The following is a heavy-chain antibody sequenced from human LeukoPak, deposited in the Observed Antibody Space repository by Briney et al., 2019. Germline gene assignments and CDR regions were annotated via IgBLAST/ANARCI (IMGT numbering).Heavy chain of an antibody. V-gene: IGHV3-30*02. CDR1: GFTFSSYG. Sequence: GGSLRLSCAASGFTFSSYGMHWVRQAPGKGLEWVAFIRYDGSNKYYADSVKGRFTISRDNSKNTLYLQKNSLRAEDTAVYYCAKGSVLRYFDWSEEYYFDYWGQGTLVTVSS. CDR3: AKGSVLRYFDWSEEYYFDY. CDR2: IRYDGSNK. J-gene: IGHJ4*02. D-gene: IGHD3-9*01.